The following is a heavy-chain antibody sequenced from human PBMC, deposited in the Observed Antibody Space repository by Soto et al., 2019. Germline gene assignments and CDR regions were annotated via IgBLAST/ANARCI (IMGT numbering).Heavy chain of an antibody. Sequence: PGGSLRLSCTASGLTFSNYAMSWVRQAPGKGLEFVSFISGGGGSTYSADSVKGRFTVSRDNLKNTLSLQMNSLRVEDTAVYYCVKLLRSWYGHNALDVWGQGTTVTAP. CDR1: GLTFSNYA. V-gene: IGHV3-23*01. J-gene: IGHJ6*02. CDR2: ISGGGGST. D-gene: IGHD4-17*01. CDR3: VKLLRSWYGHNALDV.